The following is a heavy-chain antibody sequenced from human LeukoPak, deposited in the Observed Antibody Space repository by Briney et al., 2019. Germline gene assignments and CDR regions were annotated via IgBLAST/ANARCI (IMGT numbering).Heavy chain of an antibody. J-gene: IGHJ4*02. D-gene: IGHD6-13*01. Sequence: GGSLRLSCAASGFAFNNYAMHWVRQAPGKGLEWVAVISYDGSNKYYADSVKGRFTISRDNSKNTLYLQMNSLRAEDTAVYYRARALSWDRPFDYWGQGTLVTVSS. V-gene: IGHV3-30-3*01. CDR3: ARALSWDRPFDY. CDR2: ISYDGSNK. CDR1: GFAFNNYA.